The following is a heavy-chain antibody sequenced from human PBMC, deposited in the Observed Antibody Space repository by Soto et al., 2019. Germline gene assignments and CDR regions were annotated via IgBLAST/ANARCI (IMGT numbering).Heavy chain of an antibody. D-gene: IGHD3-16*01. CDR3: ATRRGGGVGYFDY. Sequence: VQLLDSGGGLVQPGGSLRLSCAASGFTFTNNAMSWVRQAPGKGLEWVSTITDNGDTTYQADSVKGRFTISRDNSKSTLYLQMNSLRAEDTAVYYCATRRGGGVGYFDYWGQGTRVTVSS. CDR1: GFTFTNNA. CDR2: ITDNGDTT. V-gene: IGHV3-23*01. J-gene: IGHJ4*02.